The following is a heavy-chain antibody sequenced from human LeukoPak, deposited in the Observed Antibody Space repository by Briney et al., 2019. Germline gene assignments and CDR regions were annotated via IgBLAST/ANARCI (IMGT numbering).Heavy chain of an antibody. CDR1: GGSISSYY. CDR3: AREVVGADYYYGMDV. J-gene: IGHJ6*02. V-gene: IGHV4-59*01. CDR2: IYYSGST. D-gene: IGHD1-26*01. Sequence: SETLSLTCTVSGGSISSYYWSWIRQPPGKGLEWMGYIYYSGSTNYNPSLKSRVTISVDTSKNQFSLKLSSVTAADTAVYYCAREVVGADYYYGMDVWGQGTTVTVSS.